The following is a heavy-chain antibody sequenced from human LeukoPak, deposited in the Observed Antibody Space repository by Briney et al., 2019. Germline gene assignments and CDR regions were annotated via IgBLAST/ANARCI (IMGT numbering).Heavy chain of an antibody. D-gene: IGHD2-2*01. J-gene: IGHJ5*02. CDR2: IYTSGST. Sequence: SQTLSLTCTVSGGSISSGSYYWSWIRQPAGKGLEWIGRIYTSGSTNYNPSLKSRVTISVDTSKNQFSLKLSSVTAADTAVCYCAREGGYCSSTNCSYNWFDPWGQGTLVTVSS. CDR1: GGSISSGSYY. V-gene: IGHV4-61*02. CDR3: AREGGYCSSTNCSYNWFDP.